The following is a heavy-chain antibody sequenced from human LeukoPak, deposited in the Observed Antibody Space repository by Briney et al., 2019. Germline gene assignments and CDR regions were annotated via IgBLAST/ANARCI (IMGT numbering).Heavy chain of an antibody. CDR1: GFTFSSYE. Sequence: GGSLRLSCAASGFTFSSYEMNWVRQAPGKGLEWVSYISSSGTTIYYADSVKGRFTISRDNAKNPLYLQMNSLRAEDTAVYYCARRYCSSTSCLIDYWGQGTLVTVSS. CDR2: ISSSGTTI. CDR3: ARRYCSSTSCLIDY. D-gene: IGHD2-2*01. V-gene: IGHV3-48*03. J-gene: IGHJ4*02.